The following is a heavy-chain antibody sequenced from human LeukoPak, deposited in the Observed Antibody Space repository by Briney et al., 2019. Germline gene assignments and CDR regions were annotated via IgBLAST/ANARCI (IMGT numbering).Heavy chain of an antibody. CDR2: ISASGDVT. Sequence: GGSLRLSCAASGFTFSKFPMGWVRQAPGRGLEWVSAISASGDVTFYADSLRGRFTISRDNSKNTLYLQMNSLRAEDTAVYYCARASIAAPTWYYFDYWGQGTLVTVSS. CDR1: GFTFSKFP. D-gene: IGHD6-6*01. J-gene: IGHJ4*02. V-gene: IGHV3-23*01. CDR3: ARASIAAPTWYYFDY.